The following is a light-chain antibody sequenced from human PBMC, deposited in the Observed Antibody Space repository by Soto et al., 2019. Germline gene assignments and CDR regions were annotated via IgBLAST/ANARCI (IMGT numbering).Light chain of an antibody. J-gene: IGKJ5*01. CDR3: QQYHNWPPFT. CDR2: GAS. CDR1: QSMSNN. V-gene: IGKV3-15*01. Sequence: DIVMTQSPATLSVSPGERATLSCRASQSMSNNLAWYQQKPGQAPRLLIYGASTRDTGIPDRFSGSGSGTEFTLTLSSLQSEDFAIYYCQQYHNWPPFTFGQGTRLEIK.